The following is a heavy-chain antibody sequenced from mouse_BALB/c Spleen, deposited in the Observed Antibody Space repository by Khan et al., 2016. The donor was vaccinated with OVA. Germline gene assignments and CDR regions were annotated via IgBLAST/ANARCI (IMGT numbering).Heavy chain of an antibody. J-gene: IGHJ2*01. CDR2: INTYTGEP. CDR3: ARSRGNFLLDL. D-gene: IGHD2-1*01. CDR1: GYTFTDYG. V-gene: IGHV9-1*02. Sequence: QIQLVQSGPELKKPGETVRISCKASGYTFTDYGMNWVKQAPGKGLKWMGWINTYTGEPTYADEFKGRFAFSLETSASTAHLQINNLKNEDMATYFFARSRGNFLLDLWGQGTTLTVSS.